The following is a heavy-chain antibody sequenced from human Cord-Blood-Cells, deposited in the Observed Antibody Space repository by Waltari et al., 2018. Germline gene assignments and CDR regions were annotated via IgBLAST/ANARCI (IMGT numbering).Heavy chain of an antibody. CDR3: ATVRPYDILTGYSNYYFDY. CDR1: GYTLTELS. J-gene: IGHJ4*02. D-gene: IGHD3-9*01. CDR2: FDPEDGET. V-gene: IGHV1-24*01. Sequence: QVQLVQSGAEVKKPGASVTVSCKVSGYTLTELSMHWVRQAPGKGLEWMGGFDPEDGETIYAQKFQGRVTMTEDTSTDTAYMELSSLRSEDTAVYYCATVRPYDILTGYSNYYFDYWGQGTLVTVSS.